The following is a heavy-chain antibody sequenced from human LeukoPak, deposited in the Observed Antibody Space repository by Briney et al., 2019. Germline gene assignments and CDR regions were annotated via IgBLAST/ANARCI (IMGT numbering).Heavy chain of an antibody. D-gene: IGHD2-15*01. J-gene: IGHJ4*02. CDR1: DYTFTSYG. CDR3: ARDFFHGHCSGLTCFLLDS. Sequence: ASVKVSCKASDYTFTSYGITWVRQAPGQGLEWMGWISDYNGNTNYAQKFQGRLTMTTDTSTNTAYMELRSLRPDDTAVYYCARDFFHGHCSGLTCFLLDSWGQGSLVTVSS. CDR2: ISDYNGNT. V-gene: IGHV1-18*01.